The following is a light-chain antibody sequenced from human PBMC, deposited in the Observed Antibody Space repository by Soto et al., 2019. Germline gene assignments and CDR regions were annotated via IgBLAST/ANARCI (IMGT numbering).Light chain of an antibody. V-gene: IGLV2-14*01. J-gene: IGLJ1*01. CDR2: AVS. CDR3: CSYTSRTTYG. CDR1: AXDVGCYNY. Sequence: QSALTQPASVSRSAGHSITISYTRTAXDVGCYNYVSWYQQVAGKAPKLMSHAVSKRPAGISSRFSGSKSGNTASLTISGLQSEDEADYFCCSYTSRTTYGFGNGTKVTVL.